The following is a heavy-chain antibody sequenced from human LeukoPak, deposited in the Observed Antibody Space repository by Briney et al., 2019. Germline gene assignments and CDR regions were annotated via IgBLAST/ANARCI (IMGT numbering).Heavy chain of an antibody. J-gene: IGHJ4*02. V-gene: IGHV4-59*01. D-gene: IGHD3-22*01. CDR3: ARDSLIRYYDSSGYYYRSVGGLLD. CDR1: DGTFSGYY. CDR2: IYYSGST. Sequence: SETLSLTCAVYDGTFSGYYWSWIRQPPGKGLEWIGYIYYSGSTNYNPFLKSRVTISVDTSKNQFSLKLSSVTAADTAVYYCARDSLIRYYDSSGYYYRSVGGLLDWGQGTLVTVSS.